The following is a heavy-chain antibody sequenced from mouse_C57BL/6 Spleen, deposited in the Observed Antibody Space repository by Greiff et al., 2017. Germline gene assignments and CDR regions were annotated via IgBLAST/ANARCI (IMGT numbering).Heavy chain of an antibody. Sequence: EVQLQQSGPELVKPGASVKISCKASGYSFTDYNMNWVKQSNGKSLEWIGVINPNYGTTSYNQKFKGKATLTVDQSTSTAYMQLNSLTSEDSAVYYCARVGLGLDYYAMDYWGQGTSVTVSS. V-gene: IGHV1-39*01. J-gene: IGHJ4*01. CDR2: INPNYGTT. D-gene: IGHD4-1*01. CDR3: ARVGLGLDYYAMDY. CDR1: GYSFTDYN.